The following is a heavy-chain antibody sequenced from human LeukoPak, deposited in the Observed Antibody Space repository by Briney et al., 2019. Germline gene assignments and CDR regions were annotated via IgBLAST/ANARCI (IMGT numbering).Heavy chain of an antibody. J-gene: IGHJ4*02. Sequence: SETLSLTCTVSGGSISSYYWSWIRQPPGKGLEWIGYIFYSGSTNYNPSLKSRVTISVDTSKNQFSLKLSSVTAADTAVYYCARDRGSLAVGDSRTSDYWGQGTLVTVSS. CDR3: ARDRGSLAVGDSRTSDY. V-gene: IGHV4-59*01. D-gene: IGHD2-21*02. CDR1: GGSISSYY. CDR2: IFYSGST.